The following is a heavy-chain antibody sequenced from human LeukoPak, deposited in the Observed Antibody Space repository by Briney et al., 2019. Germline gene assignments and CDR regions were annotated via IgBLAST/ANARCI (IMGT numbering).Heavy chain of an antibody. CDR3: ARWKSLKGTFDY. Sequence: GGSLRLSCEASGFTFSNYAMNWVRQAPGKGLEWVAVISYDGNKKYYADSVEGRFNISRDTSKNTLYLQMNSLRAEDTAVYYCARWKSLKGTFDYWGQGTLVTVPS. D-gene: IGHD1-7*01. V-gene: IGHV3-30*04. CDR1: GFTFSNYA. CDR2: ISYDGNKK. J-gene: IGHJ4*02.